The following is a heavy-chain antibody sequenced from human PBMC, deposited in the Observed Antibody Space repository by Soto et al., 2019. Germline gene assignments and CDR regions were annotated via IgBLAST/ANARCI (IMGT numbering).Heavy chain of an antibody. J-gene: IGHJ5*02. CDR3: ARGLFSSGWYSYFDP. CDR2: ISQSGFT. V-gene: IGHV4-34*01. CDR1: TESLRGYY. Sequence: QVQLQQRGAGLLRPSETLSLTCAVSTESLRGYYWTWIRQSPGKGLEWIGEISQSGFTNSNPSLESRVTLSVDTSKSEFSLHLTSMTAADTALYYCARGLFSSGWYSYFDPWGQGTPVTVSS. D-gene: IGHD6-19*01.